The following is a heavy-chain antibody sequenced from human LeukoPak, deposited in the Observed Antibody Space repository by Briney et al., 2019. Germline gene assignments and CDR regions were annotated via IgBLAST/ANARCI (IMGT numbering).Heavy chain of an antibody. CDR2: INPNSSGT. CDR1: GYTFTSYV. V-gene: IGHV1-2*02. J-gene: IGHJ3*02. CDR3: ARARVPPFDAFDI. Sequence: ASVKVSCKASGYTFTSYVMNWVRQAPGQGLEWMGWINPNSSGTNYAQKFQGRVTMTRDTSISTAYMELSRLRSDDTAVYYCARARVPPFDAFDIWGQGTMVTVSS.